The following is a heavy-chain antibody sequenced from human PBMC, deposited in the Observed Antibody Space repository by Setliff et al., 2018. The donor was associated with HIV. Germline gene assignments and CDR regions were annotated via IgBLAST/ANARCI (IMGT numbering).Heavy chain of an antibody. CDR2: ISSSSSYI. D-gene: IGHD5-12*01. Sequence: GGSLRLSCAASGFTFSGYSMHWVRQAPGKGLEWVSCISSSSSYIYYADSVKGRFTISRDNAKNSLYLQMNSLRAEDTGVYYCHSGYDTEEQSYFDYWGQGALVTVSS. CDR1: GFTFSGYS. V-gene: IGHV3-21*01. J-gene: IGHJ4*02. CDR3: HSGYDTEEQSYFDY.